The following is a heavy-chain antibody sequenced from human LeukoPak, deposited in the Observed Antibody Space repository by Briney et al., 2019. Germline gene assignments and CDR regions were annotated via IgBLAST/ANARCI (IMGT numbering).Heavy chain of an antibody. Sequence: PSETLSLTCAVSGGSISSGGYSWSWIRQPPGKGLEWIGYIYHSGSTYYNPSLKSRVTISVDRSKNQFSLKLSSVTAADTAVYYCARDRYCSSTSCYPDTWGQGTLVTVSS. D-gene: IGHD2-2*01. CDR3: ARDRYCSSTSCYPDT. J-gene: IGHJ5*02. CDR2: IYHSGST. V-gene: IGHV4-30-2*01. CDR1: GGSISSGGYS.